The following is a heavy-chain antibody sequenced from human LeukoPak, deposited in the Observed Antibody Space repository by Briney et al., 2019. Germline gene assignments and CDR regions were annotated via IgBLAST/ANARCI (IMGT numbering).Heavy chain of an antibody. CDR2: IYPGDSDT. V-gene: IGHV5-51*01. Sequence: GESLKISCKGSGYSFTSYWIGWVRQMPGKGPEWMGIIYPGDSDTRYSPSFQGQVTISADKSISTAYLQWSSLKASDTAMYYCASTYSYGSYWFDPWGQGTLVTVSS. D-gene: IGHD5-18*01. CDR3: ASTYSYGSYWFDP. CDR1: GYSFTSYW. J-gene: IGHJ5*02.